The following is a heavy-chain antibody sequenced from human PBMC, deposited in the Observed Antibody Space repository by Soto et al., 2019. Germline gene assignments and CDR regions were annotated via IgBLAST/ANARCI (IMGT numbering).Heavy chain of an antibody. Sequence: VQLVESGGGVVQPGRSLRLSCAASGFTFSDYAMHWVRQAPGKGLEWVAVVSHDGRNTHYADTVKGLFTISRDSSKNTVSMELTSLSAEDSAVSYCAKGGRQLLVTADCNYWGQGALVTVSS. V-gene: IGHV3-30*18. CDR1: GFTFSDYA. D-gene: IGHD6-19*01. CDR2: VSHDGRNT. CDR3: AKGGRQLLVTADCNY. J-gene: IGHJ4*02.